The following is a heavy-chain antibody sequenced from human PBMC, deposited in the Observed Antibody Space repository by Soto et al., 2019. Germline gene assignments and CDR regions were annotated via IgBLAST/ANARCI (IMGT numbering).Heavy chain of an antibody. CDR1: GDSVSSNSAA. J-gene: IGHJ5*02. CDR3: ARARLFSGYSYGYSSNWFDP. CDR2: TYYRSKWYN. V-gene: IGHV6-1*01. D-gene: IGHD5-18*01. Sequence: SQTLSLTCAISGDSVSSNSAAWNWIRQSPSRGLEWLGRTYYRSKWYNDYAVSVKSRITINPDTSKNQFSLQLNSVTPEDTAVYYCARARLFSGYSYGYSSNWFDPWGQGPLVTVYS.